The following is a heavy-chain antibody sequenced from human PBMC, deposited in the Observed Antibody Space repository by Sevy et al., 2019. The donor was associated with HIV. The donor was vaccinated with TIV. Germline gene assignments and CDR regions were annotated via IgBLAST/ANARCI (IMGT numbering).Heavy chain of an antibody. CDR2: IRYDGSNK. CDR3: AKVFSYYYYMDV. J-gene: IGHJ6*03. CDR1: GFTFSSYG. D-gene: IGHD3-9*01. V-gene: IGHV3-30*02. Sequence: GGSLRLSCAASGFTFSSYGMHWVRQAPGKVLEWVAFIRYDGSNKYYADSVKGRFTISRDNSKNTLYLQMNSLRAEDTAVYYCAKVFSYYYYMDVWGKGTTVTVSS.